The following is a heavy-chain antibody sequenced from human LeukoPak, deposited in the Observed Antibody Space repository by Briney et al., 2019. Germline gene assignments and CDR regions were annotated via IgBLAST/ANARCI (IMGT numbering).Heavy chain of an antibody. V-gene: IGHV3-43*02. CDR2: ISADGGST. CDR3: AKESGKFDY. Sequence: GGSLRLSCVASGLNFDDSAMHGVRQAPGKGLEWVSLISADGGSTFSADSVKGRFSISRDNSKNSLYLQMNSLRSEDTAMYYCAKESGKFDYWGQGTLVAVSS. CDR1: GLNFDDSA. J-gene: IGHJ4*02.